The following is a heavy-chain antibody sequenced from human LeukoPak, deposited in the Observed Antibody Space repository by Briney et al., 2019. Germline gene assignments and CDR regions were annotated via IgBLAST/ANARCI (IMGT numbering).Heavy chain of an antibody. D-gene: IGHD6-19*01. V-gene: IGHV3-48*03. CDR3: ARGGGWLDS. J-gene: IGHJ4*02. CDR1: GFTFSSYG. CDR2: ISSSGSTI. Sequence: GGSLRLSCAASGFTFSSYGMNWVRQAPGKGLEWVSYISSSGSTIYYADSVKGRFTMSRDNAKNALYLQMNGPRAEDTAVYYCARGGGWLDSWGQGTLVTVSS.